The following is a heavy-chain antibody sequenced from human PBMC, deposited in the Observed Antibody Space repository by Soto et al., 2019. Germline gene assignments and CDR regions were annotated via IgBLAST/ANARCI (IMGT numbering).Heavy chain of an antibody. Sequence: QVQLVQSGAGVKRPGSSVKVSCKASGDTFNFYSINWVRQAPGLGLEWMGRVNPIVSMSNYAQKFQGRVTMTADKSMSTAYMELSSLRSEDTAIYYCASSYGSGYRAFDYWGQGALVTVSS. CDR1: GDTFNFYS. V-gene: IGHV1-69*02. J-gene: IGHJ4*02. CDR2: VNPIVSMS. D-gene: IGHD3-10*01. CDR3: ASSYGSGYRAFDY.